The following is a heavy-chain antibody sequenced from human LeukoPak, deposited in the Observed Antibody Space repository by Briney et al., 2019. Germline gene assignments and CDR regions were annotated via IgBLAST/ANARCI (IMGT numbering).Heavy chain of an antibody. J-gene: IGHJ6*03. CDR1: GGSISSGSYY. CDR3: ARNYYYYMDV. CDR2: IYTSGST. V-gene: IGHV4-61*02. Sequence: SETLSLTCTVSGGSISSGSYYWSWIRQPAGKGLEWIGRIYTSGSTNYNPSLKSRVTISVDTSKNQFSLKLSSVTAADTAVYYCARNYYYYMDVWGKGTTVTISS.